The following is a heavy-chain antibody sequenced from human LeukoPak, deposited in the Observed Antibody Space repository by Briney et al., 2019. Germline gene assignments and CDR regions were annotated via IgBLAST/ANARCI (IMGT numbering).Heavy chain of an antibody. CDR1: GGTFSSYA. CDR2: IIPIFGTA. D-gene: IGHD3-3*01. J-gene: IGHJ4*02. Sequence: SVKVSCKASGGTFSSYAISWVRQAPGQGLEWMGGIIPIFGTANYAQKFQGRVTITTDESTSTAYMELSSLRSEDTAVYYCARSNRSSTIFGVVIIPVFDYWGQGTLVTVSS. V-gene: IGHV1-69*05. CDR3: ARSNRSSTIFGVVIIPVFDY.